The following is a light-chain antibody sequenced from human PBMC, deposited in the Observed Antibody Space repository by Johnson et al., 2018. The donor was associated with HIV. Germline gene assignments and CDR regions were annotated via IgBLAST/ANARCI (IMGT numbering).Light chain of an antibody. J-gene: IGLJ1*01. V-gene: IGLV1-51*02. CDR3: GTWDRSLSAGGV. CDR2: ENN. CDR1: TSNIGNNY. Sequence: QSVLTQPPSVSAAPGQKVTISCSGSTSNIGNNYVSWYQQLPGTAPKLLIYENNKRPSGIPDRFSGSKSGTSATLGITGLQTGDEGDYYCGTWDRSLSAGGVFGTGTKDTVL.